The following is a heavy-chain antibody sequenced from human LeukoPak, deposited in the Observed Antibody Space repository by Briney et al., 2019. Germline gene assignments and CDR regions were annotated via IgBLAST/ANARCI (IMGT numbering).Heavy chain of an antibody. Sequence: GASVKVSCKASGYTFTGYYMHWVRQAPGQGLEWMGRINPNNGGTHYAQTFQGRVTMTRDTSISTAYMELSRLRFDDTAVYYCYLEGVPVTGTSYYWGQGTLSPSPQ. D-gene: IGHD6-19*01. CDR1: GYTFTGYY. CDR3: YLEGVPVTGTSYY. V-gene: IGHV1-2*06. J-gene: IGHJ4*02. CDR2: INPNNGGT.